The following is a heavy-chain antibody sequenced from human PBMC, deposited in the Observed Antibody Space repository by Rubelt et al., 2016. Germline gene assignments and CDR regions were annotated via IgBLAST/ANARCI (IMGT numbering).Heavy chain of an antibody. J-gene: IGHJ5*02. Sequence: QVQLQQWGAGLLKPSETLSLTCAVYGGSFSGYYWSWIRQPPGKGLEWIGEINHSGSTNYNPSPKRRGTTSVDTSKNQVTLRRSSVTAAETAAYYCARAPTIFGVVIHWYNWFDPWGQGTLVTVSS. D-gene: IGHD3-3*01. CDR2: INHSGST. CDR1: GGSFSGYY. CDR3: ARAPTIFGVVIHWYNWFDP. V-gene: IGHV4-34*01.